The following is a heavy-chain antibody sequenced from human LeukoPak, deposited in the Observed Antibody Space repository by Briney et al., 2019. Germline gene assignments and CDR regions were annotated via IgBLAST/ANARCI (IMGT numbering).Heavy chain of an antibody. J-gene: IGHJ4*02. Sequence: KPGGSLRLSCAASGFTFSSYAMSWVRQAPGKGLEWVSAISGSGGSTYYADSVKGRFTLSRDNAKNSLYLQMNSLRAEDTGVYYCARESGSDYEESFLRFWGQGILVTVSS. CDR1: GFTFSSYA. CDR2: ISGSGGST. V-gene: IGHV3-23*01. CDR3: ARESGSDYEESFLRF. D-gene: IGHD1-26*01.